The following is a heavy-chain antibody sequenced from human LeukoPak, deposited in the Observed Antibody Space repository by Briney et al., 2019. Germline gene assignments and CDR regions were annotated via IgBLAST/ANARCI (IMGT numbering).Heavy chain of an antibody. CDR3: AKEPWDYGGNSVFDY. Sequence: YDGSNKNYADSVKGRFTISRDNSKNTLYLQMNSLRAEDTAEYYCAKEPWDYGGNSVFDYWGQGTLVTVSS. CDR2: YDGSNK. J-gene: IGHJ4*02. D-gene: IGHD4-23*01. V-gene: IGHV3-30-3*02.